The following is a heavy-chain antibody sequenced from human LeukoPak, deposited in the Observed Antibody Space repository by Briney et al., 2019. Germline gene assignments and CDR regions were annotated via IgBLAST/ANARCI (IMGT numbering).Heavy chain of an antibody. J-gene: IGHJ4*02. Sequence: SETLSLTCTVSGGSISSSSYYWGWIRQSPGKGLEWIGSIYYSGSTYYNPSLKSRVTISVDTSKNQFSLKLSSVTAADTAVYYCASIIAARQWYFDYWGQGTLVTVSS. CDR1: GGSISSSSYY. CDR2: IYYSGST. D-gene: IGHD6-6*01. V-gene: IGHV4-39*01. CDR3: ASIIAARQWYFDY.